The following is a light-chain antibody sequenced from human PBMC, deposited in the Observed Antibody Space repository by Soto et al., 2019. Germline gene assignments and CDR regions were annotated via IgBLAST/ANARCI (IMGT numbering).Light chain of an antibody. Sequence: ESVLTQSPGTLSLSPGERATLSCRASQSVTNRYFAWYQQRPGQAPRLLIYGISNRATGIPDRFSGSGSGTDFALTISSLEPEDFAVYYCQQRDYWQVTFGQGTRLEIK. V-gene: IGKV3D-20*02. CDR2: GIS. CDR1: QSVTNRY. J-gene: IGKJ5*01. CDR3: QQRDYWQVT.